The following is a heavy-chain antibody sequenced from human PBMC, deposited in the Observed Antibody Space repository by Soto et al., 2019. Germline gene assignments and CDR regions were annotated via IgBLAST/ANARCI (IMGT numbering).Heavy chain of an antibody. CDR2: IDPSDSYT. CDR3: TTTVTTEDYYYYGMDV. V-gene: IGHV5-10-1*01. Sequence: GESLKISCKGSGYSFTSYWISWVRQMPGKGLEWMGRIDPSDSYTNYSPSFQGHVTISADKSIGTAYLQWSSLKASDTAMYYCTTTVTTEDYYYYGMDVWGQGTTVTVSS. D-gene: IGHD4-17*01. CDR1: GYSFTSYW. J-gene: IGHJ6*02.